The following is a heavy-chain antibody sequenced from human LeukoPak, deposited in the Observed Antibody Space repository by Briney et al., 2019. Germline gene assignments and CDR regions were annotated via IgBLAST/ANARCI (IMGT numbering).Heavy chain of an antibody. CDR3: ARRRGYSGYVFDY. D-gene: IGHD5-12*01. CDR2: IYYSGST. Sequence: SETLSLTCTVSGGSISSYYWSWIRQPPGKGLEWIGYIYYSGSTNYNPSLKSRVTISVDTSKNQFSLKLSSVTAADTAVYYCARRRGYSGYVFDYWGQGTRVTVSS. CDR1: GGSISSYY. J-gene: IGHJ4*02. V-gene: IGHV4-59*08.